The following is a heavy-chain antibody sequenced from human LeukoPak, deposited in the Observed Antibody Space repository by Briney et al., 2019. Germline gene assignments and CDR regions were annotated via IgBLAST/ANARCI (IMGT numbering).Heavy chain of an antibody. V-gene: IGHV1-8*01. J-gene: IGHJ4*02. CDR2: MNPNSGNT. CDR3: ARVCSSGWYYFDY. Sequence: ASVKVSYKASGYTFTSYDINWVRQATGQGLEWMGWMNPNSGNTGYAQKFQGRVTMTRNTSISTAYMELSSLRSEDTAVYYCARVCSSGWYYFDYWGQGTLVTVSS. CDR1: GYTFTSYD. D-gene: IGHD6-19*01.